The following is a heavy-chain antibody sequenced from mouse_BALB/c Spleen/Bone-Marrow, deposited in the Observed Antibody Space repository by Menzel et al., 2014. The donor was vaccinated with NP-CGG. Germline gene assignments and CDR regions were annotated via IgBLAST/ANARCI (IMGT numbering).Heavy chain of an antibody. J-gene: IGHJ4*01. CDR3: ARRGDYYGNYADY. CDR1: GYSITSGYS. D-gene: IGHD2-1*01. V-gene: IGHV3-1*02. Sequence: EVKLQESGPDLVKPSQSLSLTCTVTGYSITSGYSWHWIRQFPGNKLEWMGYIRYSGSTNYNPSLKSRISITRDTSKDHFFLQLNSVTTEDTVTYYCARRGDYYGNYADYWGQGTSVTVSS. CDR2: IRYSGST.